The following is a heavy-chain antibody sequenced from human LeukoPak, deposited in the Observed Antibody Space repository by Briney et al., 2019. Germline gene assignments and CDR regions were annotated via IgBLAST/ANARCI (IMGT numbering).Heavy chain of an antibody. Sequence: PSETLSLTCAVYGGSFSGYYWSWIRQPPGKGLEWIGEINHSGSTNYNPSLKSRVTISVDTSKNQFSLKLSSVTAADTAVYYCARVWYSSGWYFAFDIWGQGTMVTVSS. V-gene: IGHV4-34*01. CDR3: ARVWYSSGWYFAFDI. J-gene: IGHJ3*02. CDR1: GGSFSGYY. D-gene: IGHD6-19*01. CDR2: INHSGST.